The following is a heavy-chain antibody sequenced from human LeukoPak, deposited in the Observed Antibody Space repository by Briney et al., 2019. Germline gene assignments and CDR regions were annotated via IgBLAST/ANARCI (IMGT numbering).Heavy chain of an antibody. CDR2: ISGSGGST. D-gene: IGHD3-10*01. J-gene: IGHJ5*02. V-gene: IGHV3-23*01. CDR3: AKDLVWFGELSWFDP. CDR1: GFTFSGYG. Sequence: GGSLRLSCAASGFTFSGYGMSWVRQAPGKGLEWVSAISGSGGSTYYADSVKGRFTISRDNSKNTLCLQMNSLRAEDTAVYYCAKDLVWFGELSWFDPWGQGTLVTVSS.